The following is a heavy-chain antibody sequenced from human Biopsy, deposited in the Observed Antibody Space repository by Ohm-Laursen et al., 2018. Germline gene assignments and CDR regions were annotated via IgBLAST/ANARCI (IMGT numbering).Heavy chain of an antibody. J-gene: IGHJ6*02. V-gene: IGHV3-11*01. CDR1: GFSFSDYH. D-gene: IGHD4-23*01. CDR3: ARDTRWSPYSMAV. Sequence: SLRLSCTASGFSFSDYHMRWIRQAPGRGLEWVSYISGGGTIYYGDSMKGRVTISRDNAKNSLYLQMHSLRAVGTAVYYCARDTRWSPYSMAVWGHGTTVTVSS. CDR2: ISGGGTI.